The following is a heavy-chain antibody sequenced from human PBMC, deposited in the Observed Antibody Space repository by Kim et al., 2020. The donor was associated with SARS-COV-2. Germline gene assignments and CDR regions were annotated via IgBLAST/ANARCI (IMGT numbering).Heavy chain of an antibody. Sequence: GGSLRLSCAASGFTFGDYAMHWVRQAPGKGLELVSGISWNSGSIGYADSVKGRFTISRDNAKNSLYLQMNSLRAEDTALYYCAKDRREWLSYYYYYYMDVWGKGTTVTVSS. J-gene: IGHJ6*03. CDR1: GFTFGDYA. D-gene: IGHD3-3*01. V-gene: IGHV3-9*01. CDR3: AKDRREWLSYYYYYYMDV. CDR2: ISWNSGSI.